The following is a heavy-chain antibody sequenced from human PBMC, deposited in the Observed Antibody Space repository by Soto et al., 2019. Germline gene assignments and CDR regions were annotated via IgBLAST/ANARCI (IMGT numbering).Heavy chain of an antibody. D-gene: IGHD2-8*01. CDR3: ARAPRMVYAKSNWFDP. J-gene: IGHJ5*02. CDR1: GFTFSDYY. V-gene: IGHV3-11*01. CDR2: ISSSGSTI. Sequence: QVQLVESRGGLVKPGGSLRLSCAASGFTFSDYYMSWIRQAPGKGLEWVSYISSSGSTIYYADSVKGRFTISRDNAKNSLYLQMNSLRAEDTAVYYCARAPRMVYAKSNWFDPWGQGTLVTVSS.